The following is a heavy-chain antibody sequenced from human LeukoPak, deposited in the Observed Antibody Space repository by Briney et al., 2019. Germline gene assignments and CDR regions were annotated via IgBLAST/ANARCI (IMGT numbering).Heavy chain of an antibody. D-gene: IGHD3-9*01. Sequence: PGGSLRLSCAASGFTFTDFYMSWIRQAPGKGLEWVSYTSSSGTTIYYADSVMGRFTISRDNAKNSLYLQMNSLRAEDTAVYYCARALTGFIPGNWGQGTLDTVSS. CDR3: ARALTGFIPGN. J-gene: IGHJ4*02. V-gene: IGHV3-11*01. CDR2: TSSSGTTI. CDR1: GFTFTDFY.